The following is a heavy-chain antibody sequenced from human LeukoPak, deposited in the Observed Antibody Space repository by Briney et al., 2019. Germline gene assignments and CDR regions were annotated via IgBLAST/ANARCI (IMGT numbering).Heavy chain of an antibody. CDR3: ANGAVAGNTLDY. V-gene: IGHV3-21*01. CDR1: GFKFNSYS. D-gene: IGHD6-19*01. Sequence: NPGGSLRLSCAASGFKFNSYSMNWVRQAPGKGLEWVSSISGSGTHIYYADSLKGRFTISRDTAKNSLYLQMHSLRAEDTAVYYCANGAVAGNTLDYWGQGTLVTVSS. J-gene: IGHJ4*02. CDR2: ISGSGTHI.